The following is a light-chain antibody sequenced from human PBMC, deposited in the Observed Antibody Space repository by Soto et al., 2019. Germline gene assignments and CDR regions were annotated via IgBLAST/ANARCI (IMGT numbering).Light chain of an antibody. Sequence: DIQVTQSPSTLSASVGDRVTITCRASQSISKWLAWYQQKPGKAPKLLIYQASILESGVPSRFGGTRSGTEFTLTISSLQPDDFATYYCQQYSGIWTFGQGTKVDIK. J-gene: IGKJ1*01. CDR1: QSISKW. CDR3: QQYSGIWT. V-gene: IGKV1-5*03. CDR2: QAS.